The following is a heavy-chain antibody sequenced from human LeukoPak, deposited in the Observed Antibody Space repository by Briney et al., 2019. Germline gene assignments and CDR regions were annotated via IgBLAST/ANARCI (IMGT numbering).Heavy chain of an antibody. CDR1: GFTVSSTY. CDR3: AKGHCTNGICWLD. J-gene: IGHJ4*02. D-gene: IGHD2-8*01. V-gene: IGHV3-53*01. Sequence: GGSLRLSCAASGFTVSSTYMSWVRQAPGKGLEWVSIIYSVGSTYYADSVKGRFTISRENSKNTLYLQMNSLRAEDTAVYYCAKGHCTNGICWLDWGQGTLVTVSS. CDR2: IYSVGST.